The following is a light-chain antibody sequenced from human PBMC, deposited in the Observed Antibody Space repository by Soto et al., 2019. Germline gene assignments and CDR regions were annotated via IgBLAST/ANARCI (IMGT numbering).Light chain of an antibody. Sequence: QSVLTQPPSASGTPGQRVTISCSGSSSNIGSNYVSWHQQFPGTAPKLLIYKNDQRPSGVPDRFSGSKSGTSASLAIRGLRSEDEADYFCAAWDDSVGGPVFGGGTKLTVL. CDR1: SSNIGSNY. J-gene: IGLJ3*02. CDR3: AAWDDSVGGPV. V-gene: IGLV1-47*01. CDR2: KND.